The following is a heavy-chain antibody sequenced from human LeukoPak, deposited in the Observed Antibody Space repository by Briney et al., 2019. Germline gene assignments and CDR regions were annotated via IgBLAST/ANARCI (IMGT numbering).Heavy chain of an antibody. J-gene: IGHJ4*02. V-gene: IGHV3-30*18. CDR1: GFTFSSYG. CDR3: AKAFYGSGSDRGVDY. Sequence: PGGSLRLSCAASGFTFSSYGMHCVRQAPGKGLEWGAVISYDGSNKYYADSVKGRFTISRDNSKNTLYLQMNSLRAQDTAVYYCAKAFYGSGSDRGVDYWGQGTLVTVSS. CDR2: ISYDGSNK. D-gene: IGHD3-10*01.